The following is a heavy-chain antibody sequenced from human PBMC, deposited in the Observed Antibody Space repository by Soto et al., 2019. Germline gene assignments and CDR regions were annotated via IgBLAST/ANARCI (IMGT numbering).Heavy chain of an antibody. D-gene: IGHD3-9*01. CDR2: ISGSGGST. CDR1: GFTFSSYA. J-gene: IGHJ6*02. Sequence: PGGSLRLSCAASGFTFSSYAMSWVRQAPGKGLEWVSAISGSGGSTYYADSVKGRFTISRDHSKNTLYLQMNSLRAEDTAVYYCAKDGRIRYLPPYYYYGMDVWGQGTTVTVSS. V-gene: IGHV3-23*01. CDR3: AKDGRIRYLPPYYYYGMDV.